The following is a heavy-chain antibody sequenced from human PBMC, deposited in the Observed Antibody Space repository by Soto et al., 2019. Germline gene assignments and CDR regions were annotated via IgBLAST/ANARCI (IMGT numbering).Heavy chain of an antibody. CDR1: GGSISSGDYY. D-gene: IGHD3-10*01. CDR2: IYYTAST. Sequence: SQTLSLTSTVSGGSISSGDYYWSWIRQPPGKGLEGIGYIYYTASTYYNPSLKSRVTIAVGTSKNQFSLKLSSVTAADTAVYYCARTPGSMVRGVYYYYGMDVWGQGTTVTVSS. CDR3: ARTPGSMVRGVYYYYGMDV. V-gene: IGHV4-30-4*01. J-gene: IGHJ6*02.